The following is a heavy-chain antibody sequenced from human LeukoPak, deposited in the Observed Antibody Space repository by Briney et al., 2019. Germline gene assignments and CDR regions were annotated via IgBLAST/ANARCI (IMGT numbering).Heavy chain of an antibody. V-gene: IGHV1-69*04. Sequence: AASVKVSCKASGGTFSSYAISWVRQAPGQGLEWMGRSIPIFGIANYAQKFQGRVTITADKSTSTAYMELSSLRSEDTAVYYCARERADSSGYYIFDYWGQGTLVTVSS. D-gene: IGHD3-22*01. CDR2: SIPIFGIA. CDR3: ARERADSSGYYIFDY. J-gene: IGHJ4*02. CDR1: GGTFSSYA.